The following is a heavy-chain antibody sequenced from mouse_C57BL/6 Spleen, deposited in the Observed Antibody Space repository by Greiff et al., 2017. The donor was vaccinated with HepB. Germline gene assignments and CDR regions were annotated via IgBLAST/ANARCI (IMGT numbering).Heavy chain of an antibody. CDR1: GYTFTSYD. CDR3: ARSSSVVADYYAMDY. J-gene: IGHJ4*01. Sequence: QVQLQQSGPELVKPGASVKLSCKASGYTFTSYDINWVKQRPGQGLEWIGWIYPRDGSTKYNEKFKGKATLTVYTSSSTAYMELHSLTSEDSAVYFCARSSSVVADYYAMDYWGQGTSVTVSS. CDR2: IYPRDGST. D-gene: IGHD1-1*01. V-gene: IGHV1-85*01.